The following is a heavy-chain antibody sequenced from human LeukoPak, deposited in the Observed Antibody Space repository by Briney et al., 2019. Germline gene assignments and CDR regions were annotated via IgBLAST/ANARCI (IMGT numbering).Heavy chain of an antibody. D-gene: IGHD3-3*01. J-gene: IGHJ4*02. CDR3: ARDRERYDFWSGYRY. Sequence: KASETLSLTCTVSGGSISSYYWSWIRQPAGKGLEWIGRIYNSGSTNYNPSLKSRVTMSVDTSKNQFSLKLSSVTAADTAVYYCARDRERYDFWSGYRYWGQGTLVTVSS. CDR2: IYNSGST. CDR1: GGSISSYY. V-gene: IGHV4-4*07.